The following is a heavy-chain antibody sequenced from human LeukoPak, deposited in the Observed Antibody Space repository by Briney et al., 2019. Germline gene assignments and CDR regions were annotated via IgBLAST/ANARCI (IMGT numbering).Heavy chain of an antibody. CDR1: GGSFSGYY. V-gene: IGHV4-34*01. CDR2: INHSGST. J-gene: IGHJ4*02. Sequence: SETLSLTCAVYGGSFSGYYWSWIRQPPGKGLEWIGEINHSGSTNYNPSLKSRVTISVDTSKNQFSLKLSSVTAADTAVYYCARDPRRTPLDYWGQGTLVTVSS. CDR3: ARDPRRTPLDY.